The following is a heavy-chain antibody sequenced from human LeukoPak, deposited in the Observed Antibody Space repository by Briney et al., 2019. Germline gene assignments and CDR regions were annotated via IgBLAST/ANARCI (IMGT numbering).Heavy chain of an antibody. Sequence: GASVKVSCKASGYTFTGYYMHWVRQAPGQGLEWMGWINPNSGGTNYAQKLQGRVTMTTDTSTSTAYMELRSLRSDDTAVYYCARDFYSGYDYEHGDAFDIWGQGTMVTVSS. D-gene: IGHD5-12*01. J-gene: IGHJ3*02. V-gene: IGHV1-2*02. CDR1: GYTFTGYY. CDR2: INPNSGGT. CDR3: ARDFYSGYDYEHGDAFDI.